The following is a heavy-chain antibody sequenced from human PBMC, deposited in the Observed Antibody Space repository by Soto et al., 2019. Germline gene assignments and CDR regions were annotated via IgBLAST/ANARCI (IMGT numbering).Heavy chain of an antibody. CDR1: GFTFTSSA. D-gene: IGHD4-17*01. Sequence: SVKVSCKASGFTFTSSAVQWVRQARGQRLEWIGWIVVGSGNTNYSQKFQKRVTITRDMSTSTAYMELSSLRSEDTAVYYCAAGGNSHDYGEIDYWGQGTLVTVSS. CDR3: AAGGNSHDYGEIDY. V-gene: IGHV1-58*01. CDR2: IVVGSGNT. J-gene: IGHJ4*02.